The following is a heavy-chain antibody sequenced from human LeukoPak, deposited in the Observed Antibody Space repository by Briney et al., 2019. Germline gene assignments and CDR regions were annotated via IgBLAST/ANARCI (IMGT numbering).Heavy chain of an antibody. V-gene: IGHV3-30*02. CDR2: IRYDGSNK. CDR3: AKALKVITIPDY. Sequence: GGSLRLSCAASGFTFSSYGMHWVRQAPGKGLEWVVFIRYDGSNKYYADSVKGRFTISRDNSKNTLYLQMNSLRAEDTAVYYCAKALKVITIPDYWGQGTLVTVSS. D-gene: IGHD3-22*01. J-gene: IGHJ4*02. CDR1: GFTFSSYG.